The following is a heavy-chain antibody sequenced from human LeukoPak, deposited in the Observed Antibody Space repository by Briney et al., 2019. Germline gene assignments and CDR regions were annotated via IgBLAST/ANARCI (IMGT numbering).Heavy chain of an antibody. CDR3: ARGSYIISSGYYRPFDN. CDR2: MYVSGSS. CDR1: GDSINNDTYY. V-gene: IGHV4-61*02. D-gene: IGHD3-3*01. J-gene: IGHJ4*02. Sequence: SEALSLTCIVSGDSINNDTYYWNWIRQPAGKGLEWLGRMYVSGSSNYNPALKSRVSISRDTSKSQFSLRLSSVTAADTATYFCARGSYIISSGYYRPFDNWGQGIRVIVSS.